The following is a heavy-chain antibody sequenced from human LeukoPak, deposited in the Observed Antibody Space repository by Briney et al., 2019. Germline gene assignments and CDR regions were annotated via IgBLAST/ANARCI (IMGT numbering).Heavy chain of an antibody. CDR1: GYTFTSYD. CDR3: AILDFGGLLYYFDY. Sequence: GASVKVSCKASGYTFTSYDINWVRQATGQGLEWMGWINPNSGGTNYAQKFQGRVTMTRDTSISTAYMELSRLRSDDTAVYYCAILDFGGLLYYFDYWGQGTLVTVSS. J-gene: IGHJ4*02. CDR2: INPNSGGT. D-gene: IGHD3-3*01. V-gene: IGHV1-2*02.